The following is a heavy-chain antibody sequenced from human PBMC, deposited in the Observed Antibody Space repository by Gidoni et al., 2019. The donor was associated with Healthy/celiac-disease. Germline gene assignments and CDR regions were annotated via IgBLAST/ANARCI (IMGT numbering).Heavy chain of an antibody. J-gene: IGHJ2*01. CDR1: GLTFSSYS. CDR3: ARGPRVTIWYFDL. Sequence: EVQLVESGGGLVQPGGSLRLSCAATGLTFSSYSMNWVRQAPGKGLEWVSYISSSSSTIYYAASVKGRFTISRDNAKNSLYLQMNSLRAEDTAVYYCARGPRVTIWYFDLWGRGTLVTVSS. CDR2: ISSSSSTI. V-gene: IGHV3-48*01. D-gene: IGHD4-17*01.